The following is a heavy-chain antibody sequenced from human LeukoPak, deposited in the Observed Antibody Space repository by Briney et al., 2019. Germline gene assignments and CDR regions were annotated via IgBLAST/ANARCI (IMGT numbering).Heavy chain of an antibody. CDR2: IIPIFGAA. CDR1: GYTFNTYG. Sequence: ASVKVSCKASGYTFNTYGISWVRQAPGQGLEWMGGIIPIFGAANYAQKFQGRVTMTEDTSTDTAYMELSSLRSEDTAVYYCATSGWGSGYYGFDYWGQGTLVTVSS. D-gene: IGHD3-22*01. V-gene: IGHV1-69*06. CDR3: ATSGWGSGYYGFDY. J-gene: IGHJ4*02.